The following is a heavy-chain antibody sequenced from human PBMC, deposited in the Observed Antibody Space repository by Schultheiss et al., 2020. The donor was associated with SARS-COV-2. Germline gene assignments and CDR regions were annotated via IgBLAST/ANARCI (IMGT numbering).Heavy chain of an antibody. CDR1: GFIFSNYA. CDR2: ISAGGTNT. J-gene: IGHJ4*02. V-gene: IGHV3-23*01. CDR3: ARDVPAAHPYCFDY. D-gene: IGHD2-2*01. Sequence: GESLKISCAASGFIFSNYAMTWVRQAPGKGLDWISSISAGGTNTYYADSVRGRFTITRDNSENTLFLQMNSLRAEDTAVYYCARDVPAAHPYCFDYWGQGTLVTVSS.